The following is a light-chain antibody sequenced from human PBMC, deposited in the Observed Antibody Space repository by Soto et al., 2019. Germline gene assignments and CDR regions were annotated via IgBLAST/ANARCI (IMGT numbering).Light chain of an antibody. CDR3: QQRDNWPWT. CDR1: QSVRSN. V-gene: IGKV3-11*01. J-gene: IGKJ1*01. Sequence: ETVLTQSPATLSLSPGERATLSCRASQSVRSNLAWYQHKPGQAPRLLIYDASNRATGIPGRFSGSGSGTDFTLTISNLEPEDFAVYYCQQRDNWPWTFDQGAKVAIK. CDR2: DAS.